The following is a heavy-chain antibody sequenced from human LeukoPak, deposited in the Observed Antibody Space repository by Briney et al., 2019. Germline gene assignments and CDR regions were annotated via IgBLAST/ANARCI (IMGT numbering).Heavy chain of an antibody. V-gene: IGHV4-59*11. CDR2: IYYTGTT. D-gene: IGHD2-2*01. Sequence: PSETLSLTCTVSGGSLSSHYWSWIRQPPGKGLELIGHIYYTGTTFYNPSLNSRVTIPLDTSRNQFSLRLTSVTAADTAVYYCARDKKGTSCYDYWGQGTLVTVSS. CDR1: GGSLSSHY. J-gene: IGHJ4*02. CDR3: ARDKKGTSCYDY.